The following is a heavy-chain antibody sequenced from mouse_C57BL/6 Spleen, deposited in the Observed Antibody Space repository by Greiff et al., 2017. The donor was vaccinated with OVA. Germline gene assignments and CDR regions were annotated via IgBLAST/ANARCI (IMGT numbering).Heavy chain of an antibody. V-gene: IGHV3-6*01. J-gene: IGHJ4*01. D-gene: IGHD1-1*01. Sequence: EVQRVESGPGLVKPSQSLSLTCSVTGYSITSGYYWNWIRQFPGNKLEWMGYISYDGSNNYNPSLKNRISITRDTSKNQFFLKLNSVTTEDTATYYCARVEFITTVVVGTDYAMDYWGQGTSVTVSS. CDR2: ISYDGSN. CDR1: GYSITSGYY. CDR3: ARVEFITTVVVGTDYAMDY.